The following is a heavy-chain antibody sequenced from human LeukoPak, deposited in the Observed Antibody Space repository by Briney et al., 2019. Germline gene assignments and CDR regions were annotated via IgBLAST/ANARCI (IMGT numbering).Heavy chain of an antibody. J-gene: IGHJ4*02. CDR1: GGSISSGSYY. CDR2: IYTSGST. Sequence: SETLSLTCTVSGGSISSGSYYWSWIRQPAGKGLEWIGRIYTSGSTNYNPSLKSRVTISVDTSKNQFSLKLSSVTAADTAVYYCPLGYSYGTFDYWGQGTLVTVSS. V-gene: IGHV4-61*02. D-gene: IGHD5-18*01. CDR3: PLGYSYGTFDY.